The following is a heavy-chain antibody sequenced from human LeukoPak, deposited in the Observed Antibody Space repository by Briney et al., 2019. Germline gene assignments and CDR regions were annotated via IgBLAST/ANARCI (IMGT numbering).Heavy chain of an antibody. CDR1: GGSISSSIYY. Sequence: RSSETLSLTCTVSGGSISSSIYYWGWIRQPPGMGLEWIGSIYYSRSTYYNPSLKSRVIISVDTSKNQFSLKLSSVTAAVTAVYYCAREQYSSTPGYYGMDVWGQGTTVTVSS. J-gene: IGHJ6*02. CDR2: IYYSRST. V-gene: IGHV4-39*07. CDR3: AREQYSSTPGYYGMDV. D-gene: IGHD6-13*01.